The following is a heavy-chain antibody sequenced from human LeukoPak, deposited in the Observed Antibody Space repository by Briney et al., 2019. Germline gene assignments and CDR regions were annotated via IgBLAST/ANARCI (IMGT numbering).Heavy chain of an antibody. CDR1: GYSFTTYW. J-gene: IGHJ2*01. CDR3: ARALATPGTYRYFDL. Sequence: GESLKIPCEGSGYSFTTYWISWVRQMPGKGLEWMGRIDPSDSYTNYSPSFQGHVTISADKSISTAYLQWSSLKASDTAMYYCARALATPGTYRYFDLWGRGTLVTVSS. CDR2: IDPSDSYT. D-gene: IGHD6-13*01. V-gene: IGHV5-10-1*01.